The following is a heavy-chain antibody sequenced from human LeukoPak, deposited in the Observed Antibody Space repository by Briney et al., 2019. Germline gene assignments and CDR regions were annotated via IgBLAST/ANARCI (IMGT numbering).Heavy chain of an antibody. Sequence: PGGSLRLSCAASGFTFISYWMSWVRQAPGKGLEWVANIKQDGSEKYYVDSVKGRFTISRDNAKNSLYLQMNSLRAEDTAVYYCARDYYGSGSYYNRGFGYWGQGTLVTVSS. J-gene: IGHJ4*02. CDR2: IKQDGSEK. V-gene: IGHV3-7*03. D-gene: IGHD3-10*01. CDR3: ARDYYGSGSYYNRGFGY. CDR1: GFTFISYW.